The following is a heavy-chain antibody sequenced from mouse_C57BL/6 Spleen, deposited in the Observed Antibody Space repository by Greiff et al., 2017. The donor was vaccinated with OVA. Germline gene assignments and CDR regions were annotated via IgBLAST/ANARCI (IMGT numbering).Heavy chain of an antibody. CDR3: ARTGVTTDYYAMDY. CDR2: IYPGDGDT. D-gene: IGHD2-2*01. CDR1: GYAFSSYW. V-gene: IGHV1-80*01. J-gene: IGHJ4*01. Sequence: LQESGAELVKPGASVKISCKASGYAFSSYWMNWVKQRPGKGLEWIGQIYPGDGDTNYNGKFKGKATLTADKSSSTAYMQLSSLTSEDSAVYFCARTGVTTDYYAMDYWGQRTSVTVSS.